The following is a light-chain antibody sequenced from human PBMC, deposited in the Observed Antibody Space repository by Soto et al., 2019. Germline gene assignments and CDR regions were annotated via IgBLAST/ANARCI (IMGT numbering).Light chain of an antibody. CDR1: QSVSSN. V-gene: IGKV3D-20*01. CDR2: DTS. J-gene: IGKJ1*01. Sequence: EIVMTQSPATLSVSPGERATLSCRASQSVSSNLAWYQQKPGLAPRLILYDTSFRATGIPDRLSGSGSGTDFTLTISRLDPEDSAVYYCQQYGSSPSFGQGTKVDIK. CDR3: QQYGSSPS.